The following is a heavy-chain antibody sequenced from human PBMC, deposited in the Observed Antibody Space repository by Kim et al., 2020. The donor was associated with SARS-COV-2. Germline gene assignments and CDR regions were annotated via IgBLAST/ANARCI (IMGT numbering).Heavy chain of an antibody. V-gene: IGHV3-15*01. Sequence: AKGRFTISRDDSKNTVDLQMNSLKTEDTAVYYCTTDRGAYCGGDCYEGYWGQGTLVTVSS. J-gene: IGHJ4*02. CDR3: TTDRGAYCGGDCYEGY. D-gene: IGHD2-21*02.